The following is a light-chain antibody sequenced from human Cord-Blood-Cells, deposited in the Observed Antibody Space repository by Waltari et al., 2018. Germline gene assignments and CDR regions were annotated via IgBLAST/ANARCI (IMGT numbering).Light chain of an antibody. CDR2: GAS. J-gene: IGKJ1*01. Sequence: EIVLTQSPGTLSFSPGERATLSCRASQSVSSSYLAWHQQKPGQAPRLRIYGASSRATGIPARFSGSGSGTDFTLTISRLEPEDFSVYYCQQYGSSPTWTFGQGTKVEIK. CDR1: QSVSSSY. CDR3: QQYGSSPTWT. V-gene: IGKV3-20*01.